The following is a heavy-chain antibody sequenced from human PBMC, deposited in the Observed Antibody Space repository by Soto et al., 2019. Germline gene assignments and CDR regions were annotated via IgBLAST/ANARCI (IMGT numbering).Heavy chain of an antibody. D-gene: IGHD3-3*01. Sequence: GRSLRLSWAAAGFPFISYGMHWIRPAPGKGLEWVAVISYDGSNKYYADSVKGRFTISRDNSKNTLYLQMNSLRAEDTAVYYCAEDPNYDFHQSANFDYWGQGTLVTVSS. CDR2: ISYDGSNK. CDR3: AEDPNYDFHQSANFDY. J-gene: IGHJ4*02. CDR1: GFPFISYG. V-gene: IGHV3-30*18.